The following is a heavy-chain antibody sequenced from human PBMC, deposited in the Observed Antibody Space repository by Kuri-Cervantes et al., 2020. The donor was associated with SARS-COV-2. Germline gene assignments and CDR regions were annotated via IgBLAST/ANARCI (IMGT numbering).Heavy chain of an antibody. D-gene: IGHD6-13*01. J-gene: IGHJ3*02. CDR1: GFTFSDYY. CDR3: ARERGSSWYSSKAFDI. CDR2: SSSSSSTI. Sequence: GESLKISCASSGFTFSDYYMSWIRQAPGKGLEWVSYSSSSSSTIYYADSVQGRFTISRDNAKNSLYLQMNSLRAEDTAVYYCARERGSSWYSSKAFDIWGQGTMVTVSS. V-gene: IGHV3-11*04.